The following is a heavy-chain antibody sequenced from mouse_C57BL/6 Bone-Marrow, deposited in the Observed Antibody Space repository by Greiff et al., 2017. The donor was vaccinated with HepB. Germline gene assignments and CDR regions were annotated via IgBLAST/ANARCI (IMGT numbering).Heavy chain of an antibody. CDR3: ARPPPSYGSSYEAMDY. D-gene: IGHD1-1*01. CDR1: GYTFTDYY. Sequence: QVHVKQSGAELVRPGASVKLSCKASGYTFTDYYINWVKQRPGQGLEWIARIYPGSGNTYYNEKFKGKATLTAEKSSSTAYMQLSSLTSEDSAVYFCARPPPSYGSSYEAMDYWGQGTSVTVSS. V-gene: IGHV1-76*01. CDR2: IYPGSGNT. J-gene: IGHJ4*01.